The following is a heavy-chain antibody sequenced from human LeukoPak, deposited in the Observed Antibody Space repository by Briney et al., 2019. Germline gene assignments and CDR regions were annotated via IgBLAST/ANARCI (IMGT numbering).Heavy chain of an antibody. CDR3: ASSSVYCSSTSCYFY. CDR2: INPNSGGT. J-gene: IGHJ4*02. D-gene: IGHD2-2*01. V-gene: IGHV1-2*02. CDR1: GYTFTGYF. Sequence: ASVKVSCKASGYTFTGYFMHWVRQAPGQGLEWMGWINPNSGGTNYAQKFQGRVTMTRDKSISTAYMELSRLRSDDTAVYYCASSSVYCSSTSCYFYWGQGTLVTVSS.